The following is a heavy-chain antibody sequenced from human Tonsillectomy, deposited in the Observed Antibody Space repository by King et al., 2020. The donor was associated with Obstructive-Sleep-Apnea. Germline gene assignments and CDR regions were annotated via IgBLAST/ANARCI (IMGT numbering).Heavy chain of an antibody. D-gene: IGHD5-18*01. V-gene: IGHV4-39*07. J-gene: IGHJ4*02. CDR2: IYYIGST. CDR1: GGSISSSSYY. Sequence: QLQESGPGLVKPSETLSLTCTVSGGSISSSSYYWGWIRQPPGKGLEGIGSIYYIGSTYYNPSLKSRVTISVDTSKNQFSLKLSSVTAADTAVYYCARDGYSYGSFDYWGQGTLVTVSS. CDR3: ARDGYSYGSFDY.